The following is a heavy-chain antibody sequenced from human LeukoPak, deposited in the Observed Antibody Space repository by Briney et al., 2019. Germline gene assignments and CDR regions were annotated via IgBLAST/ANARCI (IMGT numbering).Heavy chain of an antibody. J-gene: IGHJ3*02. V-gene: IGHV3-53*01. CDR3: ARIEWERLGRAFDI. D-gene: IGHD1-26*01. CDR2: IYNTGAT. CDR1: GFTVSDNY. Sequence: GGSLRLSCAASGFTVSDNYMTWVRQAPGKGLEWVSSIYNTGATHYAESVKGRFTISRDNSKNALFLQMNSLRAEDMAVYYCARIEWERLGRAFDIWGQGTMVTVSS.